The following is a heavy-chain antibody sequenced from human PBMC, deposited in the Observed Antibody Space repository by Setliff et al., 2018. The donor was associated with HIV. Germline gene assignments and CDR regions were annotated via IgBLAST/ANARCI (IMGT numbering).Heavy chain of an antibody. V-gene: IGHV4-59*01. J-gene: IGHJ4*02. CDR1: GGSISSYY. CDR3: ARSYCSSTSCSYYFDY. D-gene: IGHD2-2*01. Sequence: SETLSLTCTVSGGSISSYYWNWIRQPPGKGLEWIGNMFYSGSTNYNPSLKSRVTMSVDTSNNQFSLKLSSVTAADTAEYHCARSYCSSTSCSYYFDYWGQGTLVTVSS. CDR2: MFYSGST.